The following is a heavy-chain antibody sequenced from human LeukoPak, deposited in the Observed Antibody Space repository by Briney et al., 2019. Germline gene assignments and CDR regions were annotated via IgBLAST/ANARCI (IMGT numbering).Heavy chain of an antibody. CDR2: ICSSGSTI. CDR3: ARDSYYYDSSGYYSPGWYFEL. J-gene: IGHJ2*01. V-gene: IGHV3-48*03. CDR1: GFTYSSYE. D-gene: IGHD3-22*01. Sequence: GGSLRLSCAASGFTYSSYEMNWPRQAPGKGLEWFSNICSSGSTIYYVDSVKSRFTICRDNDKNSLYLQMNSLRAEDTAVYYCARDSYYYDSSGYYSPGWYFELWGGGTLLSVSS.